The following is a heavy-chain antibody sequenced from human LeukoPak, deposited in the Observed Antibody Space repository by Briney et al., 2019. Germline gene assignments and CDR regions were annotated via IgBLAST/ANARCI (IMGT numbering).Heavy chain of an antibody. V-gene: IGHV1-2*02. CDR2: VNSYSGGT. J-gene: IGHJ3*01. CDR1: GYTFTDHF. Sequence: PSVKLSCKAFGYTFTDHFVHWVRQAPGQGLQWMGWVNSYSGGTSYGPSFRSSVTMTREKSISTVYMELSGLTSDDTAVYFCARARKLADDAFDVWGQGSMVTVSS. CDR3: ARARKLADDAFDV.